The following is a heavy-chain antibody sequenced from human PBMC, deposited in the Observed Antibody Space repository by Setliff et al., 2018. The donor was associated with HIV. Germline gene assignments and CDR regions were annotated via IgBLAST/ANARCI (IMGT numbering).Heavy chain of an antibody. J-gene: IGHJ5*02. V-gene: IGHV4-34*01. Sequence: KPSETLSLTCAVYGGSFSGYYWSWTRQPPGKGLEWIGEINHSGSTNYNPSLKSRVTISVDTSKNQFSLKLSSVTAADTAVYYCASNNFWSGCPWGQGTLVTVSS. CDR2: INHSGST. D-gene: IGHD3-3*01. CDR3: ASNNFWSGCP. CDR1: GGSFSGYY.